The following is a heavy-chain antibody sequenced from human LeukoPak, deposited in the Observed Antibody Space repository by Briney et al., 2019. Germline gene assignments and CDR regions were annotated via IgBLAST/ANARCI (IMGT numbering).Heavy chain of an antibody. Sequence: GGSLRLSCAASGFTFSSYWMHWVRQAPGKGLVWVSRINSDGSTTSYADSVKGRFTISRDNAKNTLYLQMNSLRAEDTAVYYCARGAYNLSPYYTAVWGKGTTVTVSS. CDR2: INSDGSTT. J-gene: IGHJ6*03. CDR1: GFTFSSYW. D-gene: IGHD5-24*01. V-gene: IGHV3-74*01. CDR3: ARGAYNLSPYYTAV.